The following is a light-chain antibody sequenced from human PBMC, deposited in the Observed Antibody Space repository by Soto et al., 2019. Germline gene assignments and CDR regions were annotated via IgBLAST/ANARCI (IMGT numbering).Light chain of an antibody. CDR2: DAT. Sequence: ETVMTQSPATLSVSPGDRATLSCRASQSIRDNVAWYQQKPGQSPRLLIYDATMRAPGVPPRFSGSGSGTEFTLTISSLQSDDFAVYYCQQYDDWPLYTFGQGTKVEIK. CDR1: QSIRDN. CDR3: QQYDDWPLYT. J-gene: IGKJ2*01. V-gene: IGKV3D-15*01.